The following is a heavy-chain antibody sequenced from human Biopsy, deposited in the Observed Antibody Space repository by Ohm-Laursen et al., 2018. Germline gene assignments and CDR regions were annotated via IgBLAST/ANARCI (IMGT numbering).Heavy chain of an antibody. CDR3: ATKLTGYFHH. J-gene: IGHJ1*01. Sequence: SSVKVSCKAPGGTFSNYGVNWVRQAPGQGLEWLGGNIPILGTGNYAQKFQDRVTVAADTSTSTATMELRSLRSDDTAVYHCATKLTGYFHHWGQRTLVIVSS. CDR2: NIPILGTG. D-gene: IGHD3-9*01. CDR1: GGTFSNYG. V-gene: IGHV1-69*06.